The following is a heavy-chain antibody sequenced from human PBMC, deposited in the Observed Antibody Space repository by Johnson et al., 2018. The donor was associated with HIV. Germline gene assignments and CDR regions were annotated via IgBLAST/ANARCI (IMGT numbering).Heavy chain of an antibody. CDR2: ISYDGSNK. J-gene: IGHJ3*02. CDR1: GFTFSSYD. Sequence: QVQLVESGGGVVQPGRSLRLSCAASGFTFSSYDMHWVRQAPGKGLEWVALISYDGSNKYHADSVKGRFTISRDNSKNTLYLQMNSLRAGDTAVYYCARGERFGGTQEAFDIWGQGTMVTVSS. CDR3: ARGERFGGTQEAFDI. V-gene: IGHV3-30*03. D-gene: IGHD1-26*01.